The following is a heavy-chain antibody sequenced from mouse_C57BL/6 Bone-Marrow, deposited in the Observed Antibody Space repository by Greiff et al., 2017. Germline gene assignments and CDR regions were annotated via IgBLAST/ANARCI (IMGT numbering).Heavy chain of an antibody. CDR1: GYTFPSYW. Sequence: QVQLQQSGAELVKPGASVKMSCKASGYTFPSYWITWVKQRPGQGLEWIGDIYPGSGSTNYNDKFKSKSTLTVDTSSSTDYLQLSSLTSEDSAFYDGARAYYSNYWYFDVWGTGTTVTVSS. V-gene: IGHV1-55*01. CDR2: IYPGSGST. CDR3: ARAYYSNYWYFDV. D-gene: IGHD2-5*01. J-gene: IGHJ1*03.